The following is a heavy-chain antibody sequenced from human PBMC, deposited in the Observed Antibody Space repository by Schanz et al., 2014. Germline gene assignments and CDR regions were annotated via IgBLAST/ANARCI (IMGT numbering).Heavy chain of an antibody. V-gene: IGHV3-48*01. CDR1: GFGFSSYS. CDR2: VSRSTPDI. J-gene: IGHJ4*02. CDR3: VRDSFFAFDY. D-gene: IGHD3-3*01. Sequence: PGGSLRLSCAASGFGFSSYSMNWVRQAPGKGLEWVSYVSRSTPDIYYADSVKGRFTMSRDNAKNSVFLQMNSLRAEDTAVYYCVRDSFFAFDYWGQGTLVTVSS.